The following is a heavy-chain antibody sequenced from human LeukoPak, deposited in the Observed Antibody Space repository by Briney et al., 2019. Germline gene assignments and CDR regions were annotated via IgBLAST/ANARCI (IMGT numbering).Heavy chain of an antibody. V-gene: IGHV3-23*01. D-gene: IGHD6-13*01. CDR1: GFTFSSYG. CDR3: AKGRIAPDY. CDR2: IGGSGGKK. Sequence: GGSLRLSCAASGFTFSSYGISWFRQAPGKGLEWVSGIGGSGGKKYYADSVKGRFTISRDNSKNTVYLQMNSLRGEDTAVYYCAKGRIAPDYWGQGTLVTVSS. J-gene: IGHJ4*02.